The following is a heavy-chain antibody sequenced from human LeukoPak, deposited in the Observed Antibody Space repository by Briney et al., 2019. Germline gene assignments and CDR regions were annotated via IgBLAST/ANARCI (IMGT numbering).Heavy chain of an antibody. CDR1: GGSISNYY. CDR2: IYYSGST. V-gene: IGHV4-59*08. Sequence: PSETLSLTCTVSGGSISNYYWSWIRQPPGKGLEWIGYIYYSGSTTYNPSLKSRVTISLDTSKNQFSLRLSSVTAADTAVYYCARQHGDYRPPYYYYMDVWGKGTTVTVSS. CDR3: ARQHGDYRPPYYYYMDV. J-gene: IGHJ6*03. D-gene: IGHD4-17*01.